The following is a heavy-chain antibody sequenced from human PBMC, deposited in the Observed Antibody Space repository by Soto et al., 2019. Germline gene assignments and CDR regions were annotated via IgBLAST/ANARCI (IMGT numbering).Heavy chain of an antibody. CDR1: GYTFTGYY. V-gene: IGHV1-2*02. D-gene: IGHD3-3*01. Sequence: QVQLVQSGAEVKKPGASVKVSCKASGYTFTGYYMHWVRQAPGQGLEWMGWINPNSGGTNYAQKFQGRVTMTRDTSISTAYMELSRLGSDDTAVYYCARVGDFWSGYLNWFDPWGQGTLVTVSS. J-gene: IGHJ5*02. CDR3: ARVGDFWSGYLNWFDP. CDR2: INPNSGGT.